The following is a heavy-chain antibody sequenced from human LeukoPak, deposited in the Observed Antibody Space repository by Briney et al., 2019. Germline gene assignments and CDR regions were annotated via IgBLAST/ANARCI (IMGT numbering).Heavy chain of an antibody. CDR2: VNRDGSET. CDR3: ARARSSSSAIRY. V-gene: IGHV3-7*01. Sequence: GGSLRLSCAASGFALSSHWMTWVRQVQGRGPEWVANVNRDGSETYYLDSVKGRFTISKDNAKNSLYLQMNSLRAEDTAVYYCARARSSSSAIRYWGQGTLVTVSS. D-gene: IGHD6-6*01. CDR1: GFALSSHW. J-gene: IGHJ4*02.